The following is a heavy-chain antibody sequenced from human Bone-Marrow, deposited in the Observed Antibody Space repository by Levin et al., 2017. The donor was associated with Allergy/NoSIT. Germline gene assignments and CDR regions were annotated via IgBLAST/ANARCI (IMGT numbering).Heavy chain of an antibody. CDR3: ARDSEEMALVPGV. CDR2: IYYRGST. J-gene: IGHJ3*01. D-gene: IGHD5-24*01. V-gene: IGHV4-59*01. CDR1: GDSISSYY. Sequence: SETLSLTCTVSGDSISSYYWSWIRQPPGKGLEWIGHIYYRGSTTYNPSLKSRVTISLDRSKNHFSLKLTSVTAADTAVYYCARDSEEMALVPGVWGQGTMVTVSS.